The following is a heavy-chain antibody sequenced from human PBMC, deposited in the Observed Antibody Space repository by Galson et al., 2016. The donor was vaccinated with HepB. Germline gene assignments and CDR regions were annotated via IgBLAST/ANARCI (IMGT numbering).Heavy chain of an antibody. Sequence: SLRLSCAASGFAFSDYYMNWIRQPPGKGLEWVSYISTGGTYTNYADSVNGRFTISSDNAKNSLYLQMDSLRAEDTALYYCARARAGGYESYDYWGQGTLVTVSS. J-gene: IGHJ4*02. CDR2: ISTGGTYT. CDR1: GFAFSDYY. CDR3: ARARAGGYESYDY. D-gene: IGHD5-12*01. V-gene: IGHV3-11*05.